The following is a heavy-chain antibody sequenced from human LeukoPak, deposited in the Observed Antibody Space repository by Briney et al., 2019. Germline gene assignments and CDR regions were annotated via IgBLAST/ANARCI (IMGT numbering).Heavy chain of an antibody. CDR1: GFTFSSYA. J-gene: IGHJ4*02. V-gene: IGHV3-23*01. CDR2: ISSSGGNT. Sequence: GGSLRLSCAASGFTFSSYAMSWVRQAPGKGLEWVSSISSSGGNTYYAGSARGRFTISRDNSKNTLHLQMNSLRAEDTAVYFCATLNTPFDYWGQGILVTVSS. D-gene: IGHD2-15*01. CDR3: ATLNTPFDY.